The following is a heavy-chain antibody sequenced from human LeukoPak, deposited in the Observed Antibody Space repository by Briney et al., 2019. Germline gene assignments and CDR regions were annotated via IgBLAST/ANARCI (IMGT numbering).Heavy chain of an antibody. J-gene: IGHJ3*02. V-gene: IGHV3-9*03. CDR3: AKSRSYYYDSSGYRLDAFDI. Sequence: PGRSLRLSCAASGFTFDDYAMHWVRQAPGKGLEWASGISWNSGSIGYADSVKGRFTISRDNAKNSLYLQMNSLRAEDMALYYCAKSRSYYYDSSGYRLDAFDIWGQGTMVTVSS. CDR1: GFTFDDYA. CDR2: ISWNSGSI. D-gene: IGHD3-22*01.